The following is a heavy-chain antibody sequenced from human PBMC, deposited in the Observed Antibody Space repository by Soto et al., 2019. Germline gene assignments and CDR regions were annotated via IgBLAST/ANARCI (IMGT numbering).Heavy chain of an antibody. CDR3: ARVPSSRTHFDY. V-gene: IGHV3-11*06. D-gene: IGHD3-10*01. CDR1: GFTFSDYY. Sequence: PGGSLRLSCAASGFTFSDYYMSWIRQAPGKGLEWVSYISSSSSYTNYADSVKGRFTISRDNAKNSLYLQMNSLRAEDTAVYYCARVPSSRTHFDYWGQGTLVTVSS. J-gene: IGHJ4*02. CDR2: ISSSSSYT.